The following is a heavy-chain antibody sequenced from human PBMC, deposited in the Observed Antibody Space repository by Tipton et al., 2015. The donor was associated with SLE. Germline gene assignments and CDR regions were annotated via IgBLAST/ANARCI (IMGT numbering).Heavy chain of an antibody. V-gene: IGHV3-23*01. CDR3: VKDRRLSGWYFDY. Sequence: SLRLSCAASGFTFISYAMNWVRQTPGQGLEWVSGISASGHITYYADSVRGRFTISRDNSKNTLYLQMNSLRPEDTAVYYCVKDRRLSGWYFDYWGQGTLVTVS. J-gene: IGHJ4*02. CDR2: ISASGHIT. D-gene: IGHD6-19*01. CDR1: GFTFISYA.